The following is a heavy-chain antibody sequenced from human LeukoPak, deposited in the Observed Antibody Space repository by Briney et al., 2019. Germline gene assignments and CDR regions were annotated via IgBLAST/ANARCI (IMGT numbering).Heavy chain of an antibody. Sequence: GSLRVACVAAGFSVSKKYRSWGRQAPWKEMEWVSVISSGASTSSAASVKARFTISRDNSKNTLYLQMSSLRAEDTAVYYCARKATTGPTKAAFDIWGQGTMVTVSS. CDR3: ARKATTGPTKAAFDI. CDR2: ISSGAST. J-gene: IGHJ3*02. D-gene: IGHD4-17*01. CDR1: GFSVSKKY. V-gene: IGHV3-53*01.